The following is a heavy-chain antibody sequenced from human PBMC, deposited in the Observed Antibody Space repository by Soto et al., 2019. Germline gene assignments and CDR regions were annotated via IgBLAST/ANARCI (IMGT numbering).Heavy chain of an antibody. V-gene: IGHV1-8*01. D-gene: IGHD4-17*01. Sequence: QVQLVQSGAEVKKPGASVKVSCKASGYTFTSYDINWVRQATGQGLEWMGWMNPNSGNTGYAQKFQGRVTMTRNTSISTAYMKLSGLGSEDPAVYSFAGTPYGDTVDYWGRGTLVTVS. CDR1: GYTFTSYD. CDR3: AGTPYGDTVDY. J-gene: IGHJ4*02. CDR2: MNPNSGNT.